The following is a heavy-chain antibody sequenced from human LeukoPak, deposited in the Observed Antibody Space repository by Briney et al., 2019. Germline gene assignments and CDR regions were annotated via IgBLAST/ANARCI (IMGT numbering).Heavy chain of an antibody. D-gene: IGHD6-19*01. Sequence: ASVKVSCKASGYTFTSYGISWVRQAPGQGLEWMGWISGYNGDTNYAQKFQGRVTMTTDTSTSTAYMELRSLRFDDTAVYYCARDRSSGWPPPYYFDYWGQGTLVTVSS. CDR2: ISGYNGDT. J-gene: IGHJ4*02. CDR1: GYTFTSYG. V-gene: IGHV1-18*01. CDR3: ARDRSSGWPPPYYFDY.